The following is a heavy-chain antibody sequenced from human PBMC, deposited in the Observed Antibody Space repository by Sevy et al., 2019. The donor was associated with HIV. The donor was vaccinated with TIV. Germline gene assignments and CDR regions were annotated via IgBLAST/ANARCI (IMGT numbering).Heavy chain of an antibody. J-gene: IGHJ4*02. D-gene: IGHD1-26*01. CDR3: ARDGKREWELPEYYFDF. CDR1: GFTFSGYS. Sequence: GGSLRLSCAASGFTFSGYSINWVRQAPGKGLEWVSYISGSGSTIYYADSVKGRFTISRDNAKNSLYLQMNSLRDEDSAGDYCARDGKREWELPEYYFDFWGRGTLVTVSS. V-gene: IGHV3-48*02. CDR2: ISGSGSTI.